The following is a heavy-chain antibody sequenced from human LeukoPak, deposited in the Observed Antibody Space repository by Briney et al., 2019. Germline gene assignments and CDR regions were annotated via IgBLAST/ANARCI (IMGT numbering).Heavy chain of an antibody. J-gene: IGHJ4*02. Sequence: ASVKVSCKASGHTFTSYGISWVRQAPGQGLEWMGWTSAYNGNTNYAQKLQGRVTMTTDTSTSTAYMELRSLRSDDTAVYYCARFGIAAAGRRGFDYWGQGTLVTVSS. V-gene: IGHV1-18*04. CDR1: GHTFTSYG. CDR3: ARFGIAAAGRRGFDY. D-gene: IGHD6-13*01. CDR2: TSAYNGNT.